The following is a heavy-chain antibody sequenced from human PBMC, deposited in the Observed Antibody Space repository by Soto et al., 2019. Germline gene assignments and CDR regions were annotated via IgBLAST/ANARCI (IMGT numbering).Heavy chain of an antibody. CDR3: ARQEITTAMVTGRFDY. CDR1: GGSISSSSYY. J-gene: IGHJ4*02. CDR2: IYYSGST. V-gene: IGHV4-39*01. D-gene: IGHD5-18*01. Sequence: SETLSLTCTVSGGSISSSSYYWGWIRQPPGKGLEWIGSIYYSGSTYYNPSLKSRVTISVDTSKNQFSLKLSSVTAADTAVYYCARQEITTAMVTGRFDYRGQGTLVTVSS.